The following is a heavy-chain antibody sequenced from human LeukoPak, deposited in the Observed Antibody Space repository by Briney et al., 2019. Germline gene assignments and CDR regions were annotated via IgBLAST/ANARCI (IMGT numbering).Heavy chain of an antibody. V-gene: IGHV4-4*02. CDR1: GGSVSRSNW. D-gene: IGHD2-2*01. Sequence: SGTLSLTCAVSGGSVSRSNWWNWVCQPPGKGLEWIGEIHHSGSTNYNPSLKSRVTMSVDKSKNQFSLKLSSVTAADTAVYYCARTEAFCSDTSCSNWFDPWGQGTLVTVSS. CDR3: ARTEAFCSDTSCSNWFDP. J-gene: IGHJ5*02. CDR2: IHHSGST.